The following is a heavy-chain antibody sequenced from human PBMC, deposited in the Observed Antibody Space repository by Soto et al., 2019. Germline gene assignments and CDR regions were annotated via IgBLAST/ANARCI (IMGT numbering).Heavy chain of an antibody. V-gene: IGHV4-61*01. CDR2: IYSRGSI. J-gene: IGHJ2*01. CDR1: GESVSSHTYY. CDR3: ARVDLALSENFHL. Sequence: PSETLSLTCVVSGESVSSHTYYWSWIRQPPGKGLEWIGYIYSRGSISYSASLKSRVTISLDTSKNQFSLMLKSVTAADTATYFCARVDLALSENFHLWGRGTLVTVSS.